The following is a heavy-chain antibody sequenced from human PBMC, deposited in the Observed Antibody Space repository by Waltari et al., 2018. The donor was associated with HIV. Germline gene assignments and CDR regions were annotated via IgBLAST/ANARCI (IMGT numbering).Heavy chain of an antibody. V-gene: IGHV1-18*01. CDR2: ISTYNGNT. Sequence: QVQLVQSGGEVKRPGASVKVSCKTSGYPFTDYGINWVRQAPGQGLEWMGWISTYNGNTKYAQVLQGRITVTTDTSRGTAFMERGSLRSDDTAVYYCARGDRSSDFWGQGTMVTVSS. D-gene: IGHD1-26*01. CDR1: GYPFTDYG. CDR3: ARGDRSSDF. J-gene: IGHJ3*01.